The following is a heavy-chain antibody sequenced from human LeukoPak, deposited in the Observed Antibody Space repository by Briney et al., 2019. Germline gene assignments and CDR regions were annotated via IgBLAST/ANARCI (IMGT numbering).Heavy chain of an antibody. V-gene: IGHV4-38-2*02. CDR2: IYHNGST. CDR3: VRLSYCGSISCNFDH. D-gene: IGHD2-2*01. Sequence: TSETLSLTCTVSGDFISSYYHWGWMRQTPGKGLEWIGSIYHNGSTYYNPPLKTRFTISVDTPKNQFSLRLNSVTAADTAVYYCVRLSYCGSISCNFDHWGQGTLVTVSS. J-gene: IGHJ4*02. CDR1: GDFISSYYH.